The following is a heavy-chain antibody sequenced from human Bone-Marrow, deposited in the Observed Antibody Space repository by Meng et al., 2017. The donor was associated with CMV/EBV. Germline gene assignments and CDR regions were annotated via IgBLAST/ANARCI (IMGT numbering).Heavy chain of an antibody. CDR1: GFTFDDYV. CDR3: AKSEDVIMVPTGFYYYAMDV. CDR2: IKEDGSEK. D-gene: IGHD3-10*01. J-gene: IGHJ6*02. V-gene: IGHV3-7*01. Sequence: GSLRLSCAASGFTFDDYVMHWVRQAPGKGLEWVANIKEDGSEKYYVDSVKGRFTISRDNSRNTLYLQMNSLRVDDTAVYYCAKSEDVIMVPTGFYYYAMDVWGQGTTVTVSS.